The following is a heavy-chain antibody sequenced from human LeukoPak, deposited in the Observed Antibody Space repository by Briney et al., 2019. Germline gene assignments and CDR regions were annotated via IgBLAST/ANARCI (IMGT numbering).Heavy chain of an antibody. J-gene: IGHJ3*02. CDR1: GYSFTSYW. Sequence: GESLKISCKGSGYSFTSYWIGWVRQMPGKGLEWMGIIYPGDSDTRYSPSFQGQVTISADKSISTAYLQWSSLKASDTAMYYCARPIYGGNSVSDAFDIWGQGTMVTVSS. V-gene: IGHV5-51*01. CDR2: IYPGDSDT. CDR3: ARPIYGGNSVSDAFDI. D-gene: IGHD4-23*01.